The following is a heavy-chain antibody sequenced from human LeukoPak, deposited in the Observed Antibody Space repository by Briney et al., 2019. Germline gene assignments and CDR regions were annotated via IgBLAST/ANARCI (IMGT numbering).Heavy chain of an antibody. CDR2: ISGSGGST. CDR3: ARDLGGSYYNPAFYFDY. D-gene: IGHD1-26*01. J-gene: IGHJ4*02. Sequence: GGSLRLSCAASGFTFSSYAMSWVRQAPGKGLEWVSAISGSGGSTYYADSVKGRFTISRDNSKNTLYLQMNSLRAEDTAVYYCARDLGGSYYNPAFYFDYWGQGTLVTVSS. CDR1: GFTFSSYA. V-gene: IGHV3-23*01.